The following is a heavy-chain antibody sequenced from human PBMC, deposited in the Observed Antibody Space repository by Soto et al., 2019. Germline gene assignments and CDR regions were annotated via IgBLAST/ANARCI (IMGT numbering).Heavy chain of an antibody. CDR2: ISTAGDT. V-gene: IGHV3-13*01. D-gene: IGHD3-16*01. CDR1: GFTFSSYD. J-gene: IGHJ5*02. Sequence: EVQLVESGGGLVQPGGSLRLSCAASGFTFSSYDMHWVRQATGKGLEWVSAISTAGDTYYPGSVKGRFTISRENAKNSLYLQMNSLRAEDTAVYYCGRDRSRGWFDPWGQGTLVTVSS. CDR3: GRDRSRGWFDP.